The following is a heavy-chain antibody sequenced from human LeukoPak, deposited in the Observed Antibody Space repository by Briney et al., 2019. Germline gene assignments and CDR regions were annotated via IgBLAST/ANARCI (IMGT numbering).Heavy chain of an antibody. V-gene: IGHV4-30-4*08. Sequence: SQTLSLTCTVSGGSISSGDYYWSWIRQPPGKGLEWIGYIYYSGSTYYNPSLKSRVTISVDTSKNQFSLKLSSVTAADTAVCYCARYGNPVAFDYWGQGTLVTVSS. CDR2: IYYSGST. J-gene: IGHJ4*02. CDR3: ARYGNPVAFDY. D-gene: IGHD4-11*01. CDR1: GGSISSGDYY.